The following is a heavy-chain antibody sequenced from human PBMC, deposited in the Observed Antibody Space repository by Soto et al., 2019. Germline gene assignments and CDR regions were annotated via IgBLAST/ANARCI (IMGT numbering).Heavy chain of an antibody. V-gene: IGHV3-53*01. CDR2: IYSGGST. CDR3: ARDRGNGYDYNWFDP. Sequence: EVQLVESGGGLIQPGGSLRLSCAASGFTVSSNYMSWVRQAPGKGLEWVSVIYSGGSTYYADSVKGRFTISRDNSKNTRYLQMNSLRAEDTAVYYCARDRGNGYDYNWFDPWGQGTLVTVSS. CDR1: GFTVSSNY. D-gene: IGHD5-12*01. J-gene: IGHJ5*02.